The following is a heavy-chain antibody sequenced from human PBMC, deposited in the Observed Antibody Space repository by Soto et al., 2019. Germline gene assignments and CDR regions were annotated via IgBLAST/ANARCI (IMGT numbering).Heavy chain of an antibody. CDR2: ISSNGGST. Sequence: GSLRLSCAASGFTFSSYAMHWVRQAPGKGLEYVSAISSNGGSTYYANSVKGRFTISRDNSKNTLYLQMGSLRAEDMAVYYCARSNGGGVYYYYMDVWGKGTTVTVSS. CDR1: GFTFSSYA. CDR3: ARSNGGGVYYYYMDV. D-gene: IGHD3-16*01. V-gene: IGHV3-64*01. J-gene: IGHJ6*03.